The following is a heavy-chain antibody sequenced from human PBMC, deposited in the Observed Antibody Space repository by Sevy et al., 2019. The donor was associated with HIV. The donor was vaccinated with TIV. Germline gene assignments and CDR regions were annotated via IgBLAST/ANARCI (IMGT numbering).Heavy chain of an antibody. Sequence: SETLSLTCAVYGGSFSGHYWNWIRQSPGKGLEWIGEINHSGSTHYNPSLKSRVTISVDTSKNQFSLRLNSVTAADTGVYYCARAPPVVVVPGAPSWFDPWGQGTLVTVSS. J-gene: IGHJ5*02. CDR2: INHSGST. CDR1: GGSFSGHY. D-gene: IGHD2-2*01. V-gene: IGHV4-34*01. CDR3: ARAPPVVVVPGAPSWFDP.